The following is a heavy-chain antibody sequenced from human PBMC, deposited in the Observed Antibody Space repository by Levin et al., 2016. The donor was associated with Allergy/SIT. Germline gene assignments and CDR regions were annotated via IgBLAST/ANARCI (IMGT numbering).Heavy chain of an antibody. Sequence: GESLKISCKGSGYSFTSYWIGWVRQMPGKGLEWMGIIYPGDSDTRYSPSFQGQVTISADKSISTAYLQWSSLKASDTAMYYCATHRQDDYVWGSYLLLDYWGQGTLVTVSS. CDR2: IYPGDSDT. CDR1: GYSFTSYW. V-gene: IGHV5-51*01. CDR3: ATHRQDDYVWGSYLLLDY. J-gene: IGHJ4*02. D-gene: IGHD3-16*01.